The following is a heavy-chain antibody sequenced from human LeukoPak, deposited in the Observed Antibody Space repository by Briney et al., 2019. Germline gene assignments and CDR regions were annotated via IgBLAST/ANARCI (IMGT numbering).Heavy chain of an antibody. CDR1: GFTFDDYA. V-gene: IGHV3-49*03. Sequence: GRSLRLSCSASGFTFDDYAVSWFRQAPGKGLEWVGFIRSKAFGGTPEYAASVRGRFTISRDDSKSIAYLQMNSLKTEDTAVYYCTRNTVTVHFDYWSQGTPVTVSS. CDR2: IRSKAFGGTP. D-gene: IGHD4-17*01. CDR3: TRNTVTVHFDY. J-gene: IGHJ4*02.